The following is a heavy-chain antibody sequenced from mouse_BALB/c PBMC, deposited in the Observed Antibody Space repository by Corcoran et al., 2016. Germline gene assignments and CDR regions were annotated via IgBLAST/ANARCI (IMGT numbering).Heavy chain of an antibody. J-gene: IGHJ1*01. CDR1: GFNVKDTY. CDR2: IDPANGNT. D-gene: IGHD4-1*01. V-gene: IGHV14-3*02. Sequence: EVQLLQSGAELLKPGPSVKLSCTASGFNVKDTYMHWVKQRPDQGLEWIGRIDPANGNTKYDPKFQGKATITSDTSSNTAYLQLSSLTSEDTAVYYCANWDWYFDVWGAGTTVTVS. CDR3: ANWDWYFDV.